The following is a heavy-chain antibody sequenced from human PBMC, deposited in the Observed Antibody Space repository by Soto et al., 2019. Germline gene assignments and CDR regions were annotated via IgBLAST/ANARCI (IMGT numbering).Heavy chain of an antibody. CDR1: SGSISSSNW. CDR3: ARLVGFGLPNLNYNYHEMDV. D-gene: IGHD3-10*01. J-gene: IGHJ6*02. CDR2: IYHSGST. V-gene: IGHV4-4*02. Sequence: SETLSLTCAVSSGSISSSNWWSWVRQPPGKGLEWIGEIYHSGSTNYNPSLKSRVTISVDKSKNQFSLKLSSVTAADTAVYYCARLVGFGLPNLNYNYHEMDVWGQGTTVTVSS.